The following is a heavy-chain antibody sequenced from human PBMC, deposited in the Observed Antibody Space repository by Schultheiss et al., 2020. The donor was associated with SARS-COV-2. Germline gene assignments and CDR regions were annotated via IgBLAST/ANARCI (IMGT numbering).Heavy chain of an antibody. CDR2: IWDDGSNK. CDR1: GFTFSTYG. Sequence: GGSLRLSCAASGFTFSTYGMHWVRQAPGKGLEWVAVIWDDGSNKSYEDSVKGRFTISRDNSKNTLYLQMSSLRAEDTAVYYCVKLAAHCSSTSCYDYYYMDVWGKGTTVTVSS. J-gene: IGHJ6*03. V-gene: IGHV3-30*02. CDR3: VKLAAHCSSTSCYDYYYMDV. D-gene: IGHD2-2*01.